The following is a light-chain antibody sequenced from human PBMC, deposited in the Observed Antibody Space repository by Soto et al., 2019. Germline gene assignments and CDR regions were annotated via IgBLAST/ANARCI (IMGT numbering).Light chain of an antibody. CDR1: QGISSY. V-gene: IGKV1-8*01. CDR2: AAS. CDR3: QQYYNYPPT. J-gene: IGKJ1*01. Sequence: AIRMTQSPSSLSASTGDRVTITCRASQGISSYLAWYQQKPGKAPKLLIYAASTLQSGVPSRFSGSGSGTDFTLTISCLQSEDFATYYCQQYYNYPPTFGQGTKV.